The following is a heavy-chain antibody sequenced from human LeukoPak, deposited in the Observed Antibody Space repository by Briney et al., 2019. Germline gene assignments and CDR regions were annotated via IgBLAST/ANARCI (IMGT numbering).Heavy chain of an antibody. Sequence: GASVKVSCKASGGTFSSYAISWVRQAPGQGLEWMGGIIPIFGTANYAQKFQGRVTITTDESTSTAYMELSSLRSEDTAVYYCASGPFGNMDRFDPWGQGTLVTVSS. V-gene: IGHV1-69*05. CDR2: IIPIFGTA. J-gene: IGHJ5*02. D-gene: IGHD3-10*01. CDR1: GGTFSSYA. CDR3: ASGPFGNMDRFDP.